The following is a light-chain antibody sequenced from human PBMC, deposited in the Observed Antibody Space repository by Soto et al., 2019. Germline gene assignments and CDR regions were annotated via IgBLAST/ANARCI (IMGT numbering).Light chain of an antibody. CDR2: GAS. V-gene: IGKV3-15*01. CDR3: QRYNNWPLT. CDR1: QSVSTTH. Sequence: EIVLTQSPGTLSLSPWERATLSCRASQSVSTTHLAWYQQKRGQAPRLLIYGASTRATGVPARFSGSGSGTEFTLTINSLQSEDFAVYYCQRYNNWPLTFGGGTKVDIK. J-gene: IGKJ4*01.